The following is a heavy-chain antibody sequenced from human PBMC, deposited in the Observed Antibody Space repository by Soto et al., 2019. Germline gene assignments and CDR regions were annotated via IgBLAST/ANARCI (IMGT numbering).Heavy chain of an antibody. CDR2: ISSSSYYI. Sequence: GGSLRLSCAASGFTFSSYSMNWVRQAPGKGLEWVSSISSSSYYIYYADSVKGRFTLSRDNAKNSLYLQMNSLRAEDTAVYYCARVPGGMVYAIEGHFDYWGQGTLVTVSS. CDR1: GFTFSSYS. J-gene: IGHJ4*02. D-gene: IGHD2-8*01. V-gene: IGHV3-21*01. CDR3: ARVPGGMVYAIEGHFDY.